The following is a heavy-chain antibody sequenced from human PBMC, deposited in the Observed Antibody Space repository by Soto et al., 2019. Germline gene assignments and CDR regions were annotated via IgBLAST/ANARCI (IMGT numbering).Heavy chain of an antibody. CDR2: INKDGSEK. J-gene: IGHJ4*02. CDR1: EFTFSSYW. CDR3: ARSRGLDF. D-gene: IGHD2-21*02. Sequence: EVQLVESGGGLVQPGGSLRLSCAASEFTFSSYWMSWVRQAPGMGLEWVANINKDGSEKYYVDSVKGRFTISRDNAKNSLFLQMNSLRAEDTAVYYCARSRGLDFWGQGTLVTVSS. V-gene: IGHV3-7*01.